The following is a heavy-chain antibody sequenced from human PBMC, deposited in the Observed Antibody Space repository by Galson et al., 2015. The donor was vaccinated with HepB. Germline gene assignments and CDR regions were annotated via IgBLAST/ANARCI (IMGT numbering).Heavy chain of an antibody. CDR1: GFTFSNAW. V-gene: IGHV3-15*01. J-gene: IGHJ4*02. CDR3: TTDPAVGAPMVRGVIIPFDY. Sequence: SLRLSCAASGFTFSNAWMSWVRQAPGKGLEWVGRIKSKTDGGTTDYAAPVKGRFTISRDDSKNTLYLQMNSLKTEDTAVYYCTTDPAVGAPMVRGVIIPFDYWGQGTLVTVSS. D-gene: IGHD3-10*01. CDR2: IKSKTDGGTT.